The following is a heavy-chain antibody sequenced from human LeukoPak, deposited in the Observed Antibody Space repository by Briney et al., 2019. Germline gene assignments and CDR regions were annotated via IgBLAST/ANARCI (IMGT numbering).Heavy chain of an antibody. J-gene: IGHJ3*02. D-gene: IGHD2-2*01. CDR3: AKGFVVVPAATLDAFDI. CDR1: GFTFSSYG. CDR2: IWYDGSNK. V-gene: IGHV3-33*06. Sequence: GRSLRLSCAASGFTFSSYGMHWVRQAPGTGLEWVAVIWYDGSNKYYADSVKSRFTISRDNSKNTLYLQMNSLRAEDTAVYYCAKGFVVVPAATLDAFDIWGQGTMVTVSS.